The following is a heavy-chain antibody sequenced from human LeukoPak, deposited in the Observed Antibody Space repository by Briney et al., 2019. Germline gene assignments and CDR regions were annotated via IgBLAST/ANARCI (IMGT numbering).Heavy chain of an antibody. V-gene: IGHV3-48*04. CDR1: GFTFSTYS. D-gene: IGHD6-13*01. J-gene: IGHJ3*02. CDR3: ARGGYTYDRAFDI. CDR2: ISSSSSTI. Sequence: GGSLRPSCADSGFTFSTYSMNWVRQAPGKGLEWVSYISSSSSTIYYADSVKGRFTISRDNAKNSLYLQMNSLRAEDTAVYYCARGGYTYDRAFDIWGQGTMVTVSS.